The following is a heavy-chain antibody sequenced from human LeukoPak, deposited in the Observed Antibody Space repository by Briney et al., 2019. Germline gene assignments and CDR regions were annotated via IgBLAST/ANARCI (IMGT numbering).Heavy chain of an antibody. CDR3: VRNEYLRDPFDY. CDR1: GFTFSRYT. CDR2: ISSISNHI. J-gene: IGHJ4*02. D-gene: IGHD3-16*01. Sequence: GGSLRLSCAASGFTFSRYTMNWVRQAPGKGLEWVAFISSISNHIYYADSVKGRFTISRDSAKNSLYLQMNSLRAEDTAVYYCVRNEYLRDPFDYWGQGTLVTVSS. V-gene: IGHV3-21*06.